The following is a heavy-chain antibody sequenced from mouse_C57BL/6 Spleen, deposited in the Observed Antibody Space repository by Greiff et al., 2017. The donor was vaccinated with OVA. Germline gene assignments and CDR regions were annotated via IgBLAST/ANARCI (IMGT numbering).Heavy chain of an antibody. CDR1: GYTFTSYW. Sequence: VQLQQPGAELVMPGASVKLSCKASGYTFTSYWMHWVKQRPGQGLEWIGEIDPSDSYTNYNQKFKGKSTLTVDKSSSTAYMQHSSLTSEDYAGYYCASRDYDGSSVNAMDYWGQGTSVTVSS. D-gene: IGHD1-1*01. V-gene: IGHV1-69*01. J-gene: IGHJ4*01. CDR3: ASRDYDGSSVNAMDY. CDR2: IDPSDSYT.